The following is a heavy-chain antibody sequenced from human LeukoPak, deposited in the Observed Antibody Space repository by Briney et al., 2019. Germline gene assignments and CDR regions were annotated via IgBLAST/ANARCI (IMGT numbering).Heavy chain of an antibody. V-gene: IGHV1-46*01. J-gene: IGHJ4*02. CDR2: IYPRDGST. CDR1: GYTFTSNY. CDR3: ARDQEGFDY. Sequence: ASVKVSCKASGYTFTSNYIHWVRQAPGQGLEWMGMIYPRDGSTSYAQKFQGRVTVTRDTSTSTVHMELSGLRSEDTAVYYCARDQEGFDYWGQGTLVTVPT.